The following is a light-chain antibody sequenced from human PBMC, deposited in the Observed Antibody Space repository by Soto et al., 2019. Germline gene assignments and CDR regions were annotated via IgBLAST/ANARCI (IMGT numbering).Light chain of an antibody. V-gene: IGKV3-15*01. CDR1: QSVNSN. CDR3: QQYNKCPLT. J-gene: IGKJ4*01. Sequence: EIVVTQSPATLSVSPGERATLSCRASQSVNSNLAWYQQKPGQAPRLLIYGASTRATGIPARFSGSGSGTEFTLTISSLQSEDFAIYYCQQYNKCPLTFGGGTKVEIK. CDR2: GAS.